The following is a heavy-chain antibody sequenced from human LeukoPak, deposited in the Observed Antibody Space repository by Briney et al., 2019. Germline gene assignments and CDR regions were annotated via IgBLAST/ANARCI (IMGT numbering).Heavy chain of an antibody. CDR3: ARGIAARGDFDY. CDR2: ISSSSYI. Sequence: GGSLRLSCAASGFTFSSCSMNWVRQAPGKGLEWVSSISSSSYIYYADSVKGRFTISRDNAKNSLYLQMNSLRAEDTAVYYCARGIAARGDFDYWGQGALVTVSS. V-gene: IGHV3-21*01. D-gene: IGHD6-13*01. J-gene: IGHJ4*02. CDR1: GFTFSSCS.